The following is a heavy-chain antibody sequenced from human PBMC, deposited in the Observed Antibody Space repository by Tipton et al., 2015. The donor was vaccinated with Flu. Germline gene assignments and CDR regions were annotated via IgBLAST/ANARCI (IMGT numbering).Heavy chain of an antibody. Sequence: QLVQSGAEVKKPGSSVKVSCKASGGTFSSYAISWVRQAPGQGLEWMGGIIPIFGTANYAQKFQGRVTITADESTSTAYMELSSLRSEDTAVYYCASKVVGSSSSLLDAFDIWGQGTMVTVSS. J-gene: IGHJ3*02. CDR2: IIPIFGTA. CDR1: GGTFSSYA. V-gene: IGHV1-69*01. D-gene: IGHD6-6*01. CDR3: ASKVVGSSSSLLDAFDI.